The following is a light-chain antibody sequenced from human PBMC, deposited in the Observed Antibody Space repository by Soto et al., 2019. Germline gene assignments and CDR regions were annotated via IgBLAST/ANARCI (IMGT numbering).Light chain of an antibody. J-gene: IGKJ4*01. V-gene: IGKV3-11*01. CDR3: QKRRKWPPVT. CDR2: DAS. CDR1: QSINRH. Sequence: EIVLKHSPATLSLSPGERATLSCRASQSINRHLAWYRQKPGQAPRLLIYDASNRATGIPARFSGSGSGTDFTLTISSLEPEDFGVYYCQKRRKWPPVTFAGGTKVDIK.